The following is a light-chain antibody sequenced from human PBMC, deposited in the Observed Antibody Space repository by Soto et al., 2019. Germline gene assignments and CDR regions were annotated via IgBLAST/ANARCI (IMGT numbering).Light chain of an antibody. J-gene: IGKJ1*01. V-gene: IGKV1-5*01. CDR1: QRIGSW. CDR3: QQYNLYSTT. Sequence: IQMTQSTSTLSASVGDRVTITCRASQRIGSWLAWYQQKLGKAPKLLIYDASSLESGVPSRFSGSGSGTEFTLTISSLQPDDFATYYCQQYNLYSTTFGQGTKVAIK. CDR2: DAS.